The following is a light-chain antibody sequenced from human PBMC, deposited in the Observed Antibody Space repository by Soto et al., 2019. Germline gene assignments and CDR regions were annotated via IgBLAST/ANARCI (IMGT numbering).Light chain of an antibody. CDR2: AAS. J-gene: IGKJ4*01. V-gene: IGKV1-8*01. CDR3: QQTYRTLLT. CDR1: QGIRSA. Sequence: AIRMTQYPSSLSASTGDRVTITCRASQGIRSALGWYQQKPGKVPKLLIYAASTLQSGVPSRFSGSGFGTDFTLTISSLQSEDFATYYCQQTYRTLLTFGGGTKVDIK.